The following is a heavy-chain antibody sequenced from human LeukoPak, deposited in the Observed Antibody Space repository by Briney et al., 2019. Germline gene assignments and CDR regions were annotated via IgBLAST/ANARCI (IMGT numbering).Heavy chain of an antibody. V-gene: IGHV1-2*02. CDR2: INPSSGGT. Sequence: ASVKVSCKASGYTFTGYSMHWVRQAPGQGLEWMGWINPSSGGTNYAQKFQGRVTMTRDTSINTAYMELSSLRSEDTAVYYCARVRTAYCGGDCPPGAFDIWGQGTMVTVSS. CDR3: ARVRTAYCGGDCPPGAFDI. CDR1: GYTFTGYS. J-gene: IGHJ3*02. D-gene: IGHD2-21*01.